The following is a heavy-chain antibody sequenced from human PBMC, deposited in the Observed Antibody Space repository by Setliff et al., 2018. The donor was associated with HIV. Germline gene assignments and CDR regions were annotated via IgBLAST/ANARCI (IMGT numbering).Heavy chain of an antibody. Sequence: GASLKISCKGSGYSFSSYWIGWVRQMPGKGLEWMGLIYPGDSDTRYSPSVQDQVTISADKSISTAYLQCSSLKASDTSMYYCARLGGICSGGSCTALSYTMDVWGQGTTVTVSS. V-gene: IGHV5-51*01. CDR3: ARLGGICSGGSCTALSYTMDV. CDR1: GYSFSSYW. CDR2: IYPGDSDT. J-gene: IGHJ6*02. D-gene: IGHD2-15*01.